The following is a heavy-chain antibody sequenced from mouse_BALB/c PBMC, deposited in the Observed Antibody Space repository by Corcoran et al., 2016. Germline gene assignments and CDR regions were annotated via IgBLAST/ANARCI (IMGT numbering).Heavy chain of an antibody. J-gene: IGHJ3*01. Sequence: DVQLQESGPGLVKPSQSLSLTCSVTGYSITSGFYWNWIRQFPGNKLEWMGYIGYDGNNNYKPSLKNRVSITRDTSKNQFFLNLNSVTTEDTATYYCAREVYYGSSYCFAYWGQGTLVTVSA. V-gene: IGHV3-6*02. CDR1: GYSITSGFY. D-gene: IGHD1-1*01. CDR3: AREVYYGSSYCFAY. CDR2: IGYDGNN.